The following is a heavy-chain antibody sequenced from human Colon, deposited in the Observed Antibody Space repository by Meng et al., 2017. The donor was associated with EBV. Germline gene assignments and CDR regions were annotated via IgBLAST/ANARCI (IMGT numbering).Heavy chain of an antibody. CDR3: ARGEDYTWDV. D-gene: IGHD3-16*01. CDR1: DDSTIRSNW. V-gene: IGHV4-4*02. CDR2: ILHAGVT. Sequence: QVPFHDPGPKLVTLSGTLSRTCSVSDDSTIRSNWWSWVRQPPGKGREWIGEILHAGVTNYNPSLKSRVSMSVDRSRIQASLNLNSVTAADTAIYYCARGEDYTWDVWGQGILVTVSS. J-gene: IGHJ4*02.